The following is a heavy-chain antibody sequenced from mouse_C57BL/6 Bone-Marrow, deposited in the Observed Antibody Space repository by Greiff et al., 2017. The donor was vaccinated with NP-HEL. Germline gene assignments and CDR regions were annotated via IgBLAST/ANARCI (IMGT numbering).Heavy chain of an antibody. CDR1: GFTFSSYA. D-gene: IGHD2-5*01. CDR2: ISDGGRYT. V-gene: IGHV5-4*01. J-gene: IGHJ4*01. CDR3: ARDRDESNP. Sequence: DVQLVESGGGLVKPGGSLKLSCAASGFTFSSYALSWVRQTPEKRLEWVATISDGGRYTYYPDNVKGRFTISRDNAKNNLYLQMSHLKSEDTAMYYCARDRDESNPWGQGTSVTVSS.